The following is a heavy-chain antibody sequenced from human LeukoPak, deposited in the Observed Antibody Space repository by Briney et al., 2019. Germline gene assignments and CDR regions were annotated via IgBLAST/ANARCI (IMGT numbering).Heavy chain of an antibody. D-gene: IGHD3-22*01. V-gene: IGHV4-31*03. Sequence: MASQTLSLTCTVSGASITSSGYCYKWIRHHPGKGLEWIGYIYYNGSIFCNPSLKSRVTISVDTSKNQFSLKLSSVTAADTAVFYCARFDSTGYYCPYWGQGTLVTVSS. CDR3: ARFDSTGYYCPY. J-gene: IGHJ4*02. CDR2: IYYNGSI. CDR1: GASITSSGYC.